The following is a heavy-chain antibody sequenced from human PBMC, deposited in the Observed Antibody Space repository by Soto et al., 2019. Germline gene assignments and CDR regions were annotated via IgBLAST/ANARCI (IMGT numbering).Heavy chain of an antibody. CDR1: GYSFTSYW. J-gene: IGHJ6*03. D-gene: IGHD2-2*01. Sequence: ESLKISCKGSGYSFTSYWIGWVRQMPGKGLEWMGIIYPGDSDTRYSPSFQGQVTISADKSISTAYLQWSSLKASDTAMYYCARHGAPPAPRRDYYYMDVWGKGTTVTVSS. CDR2: IYPGDSDT. V-gene: IGHV5-51*01. CDR3: ARHGAPPAPRRDYYYMDV.